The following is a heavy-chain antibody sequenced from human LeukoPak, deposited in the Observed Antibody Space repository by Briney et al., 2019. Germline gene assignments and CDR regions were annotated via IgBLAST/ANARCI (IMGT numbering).Heavy chain of an antibody. V-gene: IGHV3-48*01. CDR3: AKEVSGSGSYYGGNDY. CDR2: ISGGSSTI. D-gene: IGHD3-10*01. J-gene: IGHJ4*02. CDR1: GFTLSSYS. Sequence: GGSLRLSCAASGFTLSSYSMNWVRQAPGKGLEWVSYISGGSSTIYNADSVKGRFTISRDNAKNLLYLLMDTLRAEDTAVYYCAKEVSGSGSYYGGNDYWGQGTLVIVSS.